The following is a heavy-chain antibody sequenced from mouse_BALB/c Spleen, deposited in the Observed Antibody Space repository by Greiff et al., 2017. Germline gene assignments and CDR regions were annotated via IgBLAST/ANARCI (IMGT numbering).Heavy chain of an antibody. CDR3: ARHQEYYCSRAYAMDY. V-gene: IGHV5-17*02. CDR1: GFTFSSFG. D-gene: IGHD1-1*01. Sequence: EVQVVESGGGLVQPGGSRKLSCAASGFTFSSFGMHWVRQAPEKGLEWVAYISSGSSTIYYADTVKGRFTISRDNAKNTLYLQMSSLKSEDTAMYYCARHQEYYCSRAYAMDYWGQGTSVTVSS. CDR2: ISSGSSTI. J-gene: IGHJ4*01.